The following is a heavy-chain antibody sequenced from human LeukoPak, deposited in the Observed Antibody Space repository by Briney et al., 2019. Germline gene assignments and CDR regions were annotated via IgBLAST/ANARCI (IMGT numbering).Heavy chain of an antibody. V-gene: IGHV1-18*01. D-gene: IGHD2-2*01. CDR2: ISAYNGNT. CDR3: ARDSPAATFYYYGMDV. Sequence: ASVKVSCKASGYTFTSYGISWVRQAPGQGLEWMGWISAYNGNTNYAQKLQGRVTMTTDTSTSTAYMELRSLRSDDTAVYYCARDSPAATFYYYGMDVWGQGTTVTVSS. J-gene: IGHJ6*02. CDR1: GYTFTSYG.